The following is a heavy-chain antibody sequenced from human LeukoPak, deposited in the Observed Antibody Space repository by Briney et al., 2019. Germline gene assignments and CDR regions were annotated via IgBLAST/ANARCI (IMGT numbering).Heavy chain of an antibody. CDR3: ARWGDYVWGSYRNLGDY. J-gene: IGHJ4*02. Sequence: ASVKVSCKASDYTFTSYGISWVRQAPGQGLEWMGWISAYNGNTNYAQKLQGRVTMTTDTSTSTAYMELRSLRSDDTAVYYCARWGDYVWGSYRNLGDYWGQGTLVTVSS. CDR1: DYTFTSYG. D-gene: IGHD3-16*02. CDR2: ISAYNGNT. V-gene: IGHV1-18*01.